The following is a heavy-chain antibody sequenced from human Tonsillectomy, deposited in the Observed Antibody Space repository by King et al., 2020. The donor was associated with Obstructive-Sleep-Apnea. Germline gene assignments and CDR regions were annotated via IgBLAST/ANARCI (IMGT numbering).Heavy chain of an antibody. J-gene: IGHJ3*01. CDR1: GFTFSNYA. Sequence: VQLVESGGGVVQPGTSLRLSCSASGFTFSNYAIHWVRQAPGKGLDWVTLISYDGINKFYADSVQGRFSISRDNSQNTLYLQMNTLRAEDTAVYYCARDSYYHSGTHAFDVWGQGTMVTVSS. CDR3: ARDSYYHSGTHAFDV. V-gene: IGHV3-30*04. CDR2: ISYDGINK. D-gene: IGHD3-10*01.